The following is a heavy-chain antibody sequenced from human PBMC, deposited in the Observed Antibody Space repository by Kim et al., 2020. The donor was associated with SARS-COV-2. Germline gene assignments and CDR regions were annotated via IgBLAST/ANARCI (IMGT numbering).Heavy chain of an antibody. D-gene: IGHD3-22*01. Sequence: GGSLRLSCAASGFTFSSYSMNWVRQAPGKGLEWVSSISSSSSYIYYTDSVKGRFTISRDNAKNSLYLQMNSLRAEDTAVYYCARDRRGLLRRLFDYWGQGTLVTVSS. V-gene: IGHV3-21*01. CDR2: ISSSSSYI. J-gene: IGHJ4*02. CDR3: ARDRRGLLRRLFDY. CDR1: GFTFSSYS.